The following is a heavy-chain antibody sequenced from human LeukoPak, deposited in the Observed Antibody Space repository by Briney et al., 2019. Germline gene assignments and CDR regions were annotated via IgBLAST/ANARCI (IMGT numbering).Heavy chain of an antibody. CDR3: AKMFSGGAIRVSAFDY. V-gene: IGHV3-23*01. Sequence: PGGSLRLSCAASGFTFSSYAMSWVRQAPGKGLEWASAISGSGGSTYYADSVKGRFTISRDNSKNTLYLQMNSLRAEDTAVYYCAKMFSGGAIRVSAFDYWGQGTLVTVSS. D-gene: IGHD3-16*02. CDR1: GFTFSSYA. CDR2: ISGSGGST. J-gene: IGHJ4*02.